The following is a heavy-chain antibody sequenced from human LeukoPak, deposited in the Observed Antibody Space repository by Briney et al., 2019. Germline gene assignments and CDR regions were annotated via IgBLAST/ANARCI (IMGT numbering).Heavy chain of an antibody. V-gene: IGHV3-30*04. J-gene: IGHJ2*01. CDR3: ARDIGTSEWYFDL. D-gene: IGHD1/OR15-1a*01. Sequence: GGSLRLSCAASGFTFSSYAMHWVRQAPGKGLEWVAVISYDGSNKYYADSVKGRFTISRDNVKDSLYLQMSSLRAEDTAIYYCARDIGTSEWYFDLWGRGTLVTVSS. CDR2: ISYDGSNK. CDR1: GFTFSSYA.